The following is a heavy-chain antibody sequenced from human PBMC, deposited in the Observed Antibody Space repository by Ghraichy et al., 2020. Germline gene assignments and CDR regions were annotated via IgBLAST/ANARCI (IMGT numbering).Heavy chain of an antibody. D-gene: IGHD2-2*01. V-gene: IGHV1-46*03. CDR2: INPSGGST. CDR3: AREYCSSTSCYYYFDY. CDR1: GYTFTSYY. Sequence: ASVKVSCKASGYTFTSYYMHWVRQAPGQGLEWMGIINPSGGSTSYAQKFQGRVTMTRDTSTSTVYMELSSLRSEDTAVYYCAREYCSSTSCYYYFDYWGQGTLVTVSS. J-gene: IGHJ4*02.